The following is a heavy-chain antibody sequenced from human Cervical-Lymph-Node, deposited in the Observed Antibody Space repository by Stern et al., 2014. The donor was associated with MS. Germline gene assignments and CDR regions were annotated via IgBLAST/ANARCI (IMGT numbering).Heavy chain of an antibody. V-gene: IGHV4-31*03. D-gene: IGHD4-17*01. Sequence: QVQLQESGPGLVRPSQTLSLTCTVSGDSITSDGYYWTWIRQHPEKGLEWIGYISNSGRTHYNPSLKGRLTMSVDTSNNQFSLKLNSVTAADTAVYYCARDISPSTVTVFDYWGQGTLVTVSS. CDR2: ISNSGRT. CDR3: ARDISPSTVTVFDY. J-gene: IGHJ4*02. CDR1: GDSITSDGYY.